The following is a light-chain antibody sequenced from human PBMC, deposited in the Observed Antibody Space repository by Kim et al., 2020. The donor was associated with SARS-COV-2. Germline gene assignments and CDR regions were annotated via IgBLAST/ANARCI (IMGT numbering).Light chain of an antibody. V-gene: IGKV1-39*01. CDR1: QNINNF. J-gene: IGKJ4*01. CDR3: QQSYTTGLT. Sequence: DIQMTQSPSSLSASVGDRVTIACRASQNINNFLNWYQQRPGKAPKLLIYAASNLEGGVTSRFSGSGSGTDFTLTISGLQPDDFATYYCQQSYTTGLTFGGGTKLEI. CDR2: AAS.